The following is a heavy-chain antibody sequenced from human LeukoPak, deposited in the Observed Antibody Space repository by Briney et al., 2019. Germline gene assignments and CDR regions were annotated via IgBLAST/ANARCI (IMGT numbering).Heavy chain of an antibody. D-gene: IGHD5-12*01. CDR2: ISSSSSTI. J-gene: IGHJ4*02. CDR3: ARVEYSGWNLEY. V-gene: IGHV3-48*02. CDR1: GFTFSSYS. Sequence: PGGSLRLSXAASGFTFSSYSMNWVRQAPGKGLEWVSYISSSSSTIYYADSVKGRFTISRDDAKNSLYVQMNSLRDEDTAVYYCARVEYSGWNLEYWGQGTLVTVSS.